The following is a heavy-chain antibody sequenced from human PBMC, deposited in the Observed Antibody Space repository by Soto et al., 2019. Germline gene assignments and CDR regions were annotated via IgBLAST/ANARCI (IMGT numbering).Heavy chain of an antibody. J-gene: IGHJ6*02. V-gene: IGHV1-69*01. CDR2: IIPIFGTA. CDR1: GGTFSSYA. CDR3: ARDCNGRTLMDPYYYYGMYV. D-gene: IGHD3-10*01. Sequence: QVQLVQSGAEVKKPGSSVKVSCKASGGTFSSYAISWVRQAPGQGLEWMGGIIPIFGTANYAQKFQGRVTITATESTSTAYMEMSSLRSEDTAVYYCARDCNGRTLMDPYYYYGMYVWGRGTTVTVSS.